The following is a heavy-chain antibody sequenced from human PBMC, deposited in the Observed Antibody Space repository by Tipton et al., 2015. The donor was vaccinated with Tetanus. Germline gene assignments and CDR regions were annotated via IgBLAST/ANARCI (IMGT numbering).Heavy chain of an antibody. D-gene: IGHD5-18*01. J-gene: IGHJ4*02. V-gene: IGHV5-51*01. Sequence: QLVQSGAEVKKPGESLKISCKGSGYSFTSYWIGWVRQMPGKGLEWMGIIYPGDSDTRYSPSFQGQVTISADKSISTAYLQWSSLKASDTAMYYCARQPLVTAMVTPFDYWGQGTLVTVSS. CDR2: IYPGDSDT. CDR1: GYSFTSYW. CDR3: ARQPLVTAMVTPFDY.